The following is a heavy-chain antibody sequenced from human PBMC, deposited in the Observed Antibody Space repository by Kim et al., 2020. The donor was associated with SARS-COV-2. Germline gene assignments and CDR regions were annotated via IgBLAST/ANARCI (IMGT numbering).Heavy chain of an antibody. D-gene: IGHD4-17*01. CDR1: GFTFSSYA. CDR2: IYSGGSST. V-gene: IGHV3-23*03. Sequence: GGSLRLSCAASGFTFSSYAMSWVRQAPGKGLEWVSVIYSGGSSTYYTDSVKGRVTISRDNSKNTLYLQMNSLRAEDTAVYYCAKDGAGYGDYEYYYYYGMDVWGQGTTVTVSS. J-gene: IGHJ6*01. CDR3: AKDGAGYGDYEYYYYYGMDV.